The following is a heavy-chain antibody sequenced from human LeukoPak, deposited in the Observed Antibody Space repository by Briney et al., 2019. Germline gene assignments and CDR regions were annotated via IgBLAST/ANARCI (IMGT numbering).Heavy chain of an antibody. CDR3: ARGLRSWVTATIPGV. CDR1: GFTFRSYG. V-gene: IGHV3-21*01. D-gene: IGHD2-21*02. Sequence: GGSLRLSCAASGFTFRSYGMHWVRQAPGKGLEWVSSISSSSSYIYNADSVKGRFTISRDNAKNSLYLQMNSLRAEDTAVYYCARGLRSWVTATIPGVWGKGTTVTVSS. J-gene: IGHJ6*04. CDR2: ISSSSSYI.